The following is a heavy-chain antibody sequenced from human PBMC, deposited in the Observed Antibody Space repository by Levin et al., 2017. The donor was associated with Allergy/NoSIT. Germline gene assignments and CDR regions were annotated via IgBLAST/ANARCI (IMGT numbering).Heavy chain of an antibody. CDR2: ISNINDYI. CDR1: GFTFSNYG. J-gene: IGHJ4*02. D-gene: IGHD6-19*01. V-gene: IGHV3-21*01. CDR3: ARHLIPMADWVYFES. Sequence: GESLKISCTASGFTFSNYGMNWVRQAPGKGLEWVSSISNINDYIYSADSVKGRFTISRDNAQNSLYLQMTSLRAEDTAVYYCARHLIPMADWVYFESWGQGTLVTVSP.